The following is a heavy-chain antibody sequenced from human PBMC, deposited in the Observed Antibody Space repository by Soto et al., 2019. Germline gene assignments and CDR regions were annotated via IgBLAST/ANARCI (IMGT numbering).Heavy chain of an antibody. J-gene: IGHJ4*02. CDR2: IKSNGDGGTT. V-gene: IGHV3-15*07. CDR1: GFTFTNAW. CDR3: ATNPLY. Sequence: GGSLRLSCAASGFTFTNAWLNWVRQTPGKGLEWVGRIKSNGDGGTTDYAAPVKGRFTISRDDSKNTLYLQMNSLKTEDTAVYYCATNPLYWGRGTLVTVSS.